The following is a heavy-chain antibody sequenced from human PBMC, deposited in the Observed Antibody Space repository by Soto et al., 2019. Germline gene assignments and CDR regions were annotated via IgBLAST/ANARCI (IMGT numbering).Heavy chain of an antibody. V-gene: IGHV4-59*08. CDR1: GDSISSDY. CDR2: IYYGGSI. CDR3: ARHWDWGSLGY. D-gene: IGHD3-16*01. Sequence: QVQLQESGPGLVKPSETLSLTCTVSGDSISSDYWSWIRQPPGKGLEWIGFIYYGGSINYNPSLERRGAISVDTSKNQFPLKRPFVTAADTAVDYWARHWDWGSLGYWGQGTLVTVSS. J-gene: IGHJ4*02.